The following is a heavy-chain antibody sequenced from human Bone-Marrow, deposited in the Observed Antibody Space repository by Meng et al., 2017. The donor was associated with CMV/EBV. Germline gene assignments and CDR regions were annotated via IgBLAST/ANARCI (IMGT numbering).Heavy chain of an antibody. CDR2: IYYSGST. V-gene: IGHV4-59*01. CDR1: GGSISSYY. D-gene: IGHD2-2*01. J-gene: IGHJ4*02. CDR3: ARGGQSGIVVVPAALKFDY. Sequence: ESLKISCTVSGGSISSYYWSWIRQPPGKGLEWIGYIYYSGSTNYNPSLKSRVTISVDTSKNQFSLKLSSVTAADTAVYYCARGGQSGIVVVPAALKFDYWGQGTLVTVSS.